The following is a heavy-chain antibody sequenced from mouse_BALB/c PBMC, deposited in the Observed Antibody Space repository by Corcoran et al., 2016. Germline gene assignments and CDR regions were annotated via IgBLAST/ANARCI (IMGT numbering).Heavy chain of an antibody. D-gene: IGHD1-1*01. CDR1: GYTFTNYG. CDR3: ATYYYGSSYYAMDY. J-gene: IGHJ4*01. CDR2: INTYTGEP. V-gene: IGHV9-3-1*01. Sequence: QIQLVQSGLELKKPGETVKISCKASGYTFTNYGMNWVKQAPGKGLKWMGWINTYTGEPTYADDFKGRFAFSLETSASTAYLQINNLKNEDTATYFCATYYYGSSYYAMDYWGQGTSVTVSS.